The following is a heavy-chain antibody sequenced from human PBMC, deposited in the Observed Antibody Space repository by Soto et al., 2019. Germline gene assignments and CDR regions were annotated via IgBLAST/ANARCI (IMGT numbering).Heavy chain of an antibody. CDR1: GGSISSSSYY. D-gene: IGHD5-12*01. CDR2: IYYSGST. Sequence: QLQLQESGPGLVKPSETLSLTCTVSGGSISSSSYYWGWIRQPPGKGLEWIGSIYYSGSTYYNPSLKSRVTISVDTSKNQFSLKLSSVTAADTAVYYCARLAGGGWLQLRPRFDYWGQGTLVTVSS. J-gene: IGHJ4*02. V-gene: IGHV4-39*01. CDR3: ARLAGGGWLQLRPRFDY.